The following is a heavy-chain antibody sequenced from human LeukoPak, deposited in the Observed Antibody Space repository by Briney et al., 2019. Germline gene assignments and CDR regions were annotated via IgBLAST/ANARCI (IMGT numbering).Heavy chain of an antibody. CDR1: GFTFSSYG. D-gene: IGHD5-24*01. V-gene: IGHV3-30*18. Sequence: GRSLRLSCAASGFTFSSYGMHWVRQAPGKGLEWVAVISYDGSNEYYADSMKGRFTISRDNSKNTLYLQVNSLRTEDTAVYYCAKDLENGYKHGADYWGQGTLVTVSS. J-gene: IGHJ4*02. CDR3: AKDLENGYKHGADY. CDR2: ISYDGSNE.